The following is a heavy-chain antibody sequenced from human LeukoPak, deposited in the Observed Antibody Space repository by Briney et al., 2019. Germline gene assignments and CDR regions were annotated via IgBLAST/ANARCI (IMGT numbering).Heavy chain of an antibody. CDR2: IKQDGSQK. CDR3: AGDGLVRGVISHGYYYYGMDV. J-gene: IGHJ6*02. V-gene: IGHV3-7*01. CDR1: GFTFSSYW. Sequence: PGGSLRLSCAASGFTFSSYWMSWVRQAPGKGLEWVANIKQDGSQKYYVDSVKGRFTISRDNAKNSLYLQMNSLRAEDTAVYYCAGDGLVRGVISHGYYYYGMDVWGQGTTFTVSS. D-gene: IGHD3-10*01.